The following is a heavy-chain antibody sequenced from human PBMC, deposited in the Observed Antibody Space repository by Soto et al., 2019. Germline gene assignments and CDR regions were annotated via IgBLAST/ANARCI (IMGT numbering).Heavy chain of an antibody. J-gene: IGHJ6*02. CDR2: INPNSGKT. D-gene: IGHD1-1*01. CDR1: GYNFISYD. Sequence: XSVKVSCKASGYNFISYDIHWVRQATGQGLECMGWINPNSGKTAFSQNFQGRVTMARDTSISTAYMELSSLRSEDTAVYYCARGQGGRNHYSYGMDVWGQGTTVTVSS. V-gene: IGHV1-8*01. CDR3: ARGQGGRNHYSYGMDV.